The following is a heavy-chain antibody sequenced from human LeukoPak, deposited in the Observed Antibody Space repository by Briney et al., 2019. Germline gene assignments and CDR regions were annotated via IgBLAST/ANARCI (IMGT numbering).Heavy chain of an antibody. J-gene: IGHJ3*02. V-gene: IGHV4-61*02. CDR1: GGSISSGSYY. CDR3: ARDAMYYEEGAFDI. Sequence: MPSETLSLTCTVSGGSISSGSYYWSWIRQPAGKGLEWIGRIYTSGSTHYNPSLKSRVTISVDTSKNQFSLKLSSVTAADTAVYYCARDAMYYEEGAFDIWGQGTMVTVSS. CDR2: IYTSGST. D-gene: IGHD3-22*01.